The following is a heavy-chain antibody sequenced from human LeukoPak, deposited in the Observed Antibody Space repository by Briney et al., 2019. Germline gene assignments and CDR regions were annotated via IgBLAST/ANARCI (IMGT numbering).Heavy chain of an antibody. V-gene: IGHV4-39*07. J-gene: IGHJ6*03. Sequence: SETLSLTCTVSGGSISSSSYYWGWIRQPPGKGLEWIGSIYYSGSTYYNPSLKSRVTISVDRSKNQFSLKLSSVTAADTAVYYCAGGIVGATGGYYYHMDVWGKGTTVTVSS. CDR2: IYYSGST. CDR1: GGSISSSSYY. CDR3: AGGIVGATGGYYYHMDV. D-gene: IGHD1-26*01.